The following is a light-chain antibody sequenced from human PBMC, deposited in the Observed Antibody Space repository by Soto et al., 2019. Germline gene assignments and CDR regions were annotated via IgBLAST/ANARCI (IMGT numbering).Light chain of an antibody. J-gene: IGKJ2*01. CDR1: QGINYY. Sequence: DIQLSQSPSFLSASVGDRVTITCRASQGINYYLAWYQQKPGKAPKLLIYAEGSLQSGVPSRFSGSGFGTEFTLKISGLQPEDFATYYCQHLNNYPYTFGQGTKLEIK. CDR2: AEG. V-gene: IGKV1-9*01. CDR3: QHLNNYPYT.